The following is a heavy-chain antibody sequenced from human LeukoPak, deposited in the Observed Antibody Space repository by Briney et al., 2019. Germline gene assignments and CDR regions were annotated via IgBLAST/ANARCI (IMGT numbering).Heavy chain of an antibody. J-gene: IGHJ4*02. V-gene: IGHV4-34*01. CDR2: INHSGST. Sequence: SGALSRPSSVECGAFICYYWSWSRQPPGKGAEWNGGINHSGSTNYNPSLKSRVTISVDTSKNQFSLKLSSVTAADTAVYYCARGRVPVYYDSSGYGRHFDYWGQGTLVTVSS. CDR1: CGAFICYY. CDR3: ARGRVPVYYDSSGYGRHFDY. D-gene: IGHD3-22*01.